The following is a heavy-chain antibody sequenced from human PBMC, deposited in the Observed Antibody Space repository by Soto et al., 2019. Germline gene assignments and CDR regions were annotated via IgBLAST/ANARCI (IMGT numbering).Heavy chain of an antibody. CDR3: ARRTPNDAFDI. V-gene: IGHV1-69*06. CDR1: GGTFSSYA. J-gene: IGHJ3*02. Sequence: GASVKVSCKASGGTFSSYAISWVRQAPGQGLEWMGGIIPIFGTANYAQKFQGRVTITADKSTSTAYMELSSLRSEDTAVYYCARRTPNDAFDIWGQGTMVTVSS. CDR2: IIPIFGTA. D-gene: IGHD1-1*01.